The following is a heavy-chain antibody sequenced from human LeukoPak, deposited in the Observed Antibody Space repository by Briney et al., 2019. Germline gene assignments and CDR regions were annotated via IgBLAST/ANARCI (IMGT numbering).Heavy chain of an antibody. CDR2: IYYTGTT. V-gene: IGHV4-59*11. D-gene: IGHD2-2*01. CDR3: ARFSWGCSTASCYLTN. Sequence: SETLSLTCTVGGGSLSGHYWGWIRQPPGKGLELVGHIYYTGTTFYNPSLNSRVTITLDTSRNQFSLRLTSVIAADTAVYYCARFSWGCSTASCYLTNWGHGALVTVSS. CDR1: GGSLSGHY. J-gene: IGHJ4*01.